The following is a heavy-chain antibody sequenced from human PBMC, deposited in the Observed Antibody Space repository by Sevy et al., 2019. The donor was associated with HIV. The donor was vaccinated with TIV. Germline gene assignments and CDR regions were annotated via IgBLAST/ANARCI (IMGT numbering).Heavy chain of an antibody. J-gene: IGHJ3*02. V-gene: IGHV2-5*01. CDR1: GFSLSTSGVG. Sequence: SGATLVKPTQTLTLTCTFSGFSLSTSGVGVGWIRQPPGKALEWLALIYWNDDKRYSPSLKSRLTITKDTSKNQVVLTMTNMDPVDTATYYCAHQLYCSSTSCFMGIGAFDIWGQGTMVTVSS. CDR3: AHQLYCSSTSCFMGIGAFDI. CDR2: IYWNDDK. D-gene: IGHD2-2*01.